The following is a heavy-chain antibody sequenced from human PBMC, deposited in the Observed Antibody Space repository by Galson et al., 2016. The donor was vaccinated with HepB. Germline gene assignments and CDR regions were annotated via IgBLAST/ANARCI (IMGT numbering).Heavy chain of an antibody. V-gene: IGHV3-7*03. CDR3: ARALVSFYDSSGYYYVMPHDAFDI. CDR1: GFTFSSYW. D-gene: IGHD3-22*01. J-gene: IGHJ3*02. CDR2: IKQGGSEK. Sequence: SLRLSCAASGFTFSSYWMTWVRQAPGKGLEWVANIKQGGSEKYYVDSVKGRFTISRDNAKNSLYLQMNSLRAEDTAVYYCARALVSFYDSSGYYYVMPHDAFDIWGQGTVVTVSS.